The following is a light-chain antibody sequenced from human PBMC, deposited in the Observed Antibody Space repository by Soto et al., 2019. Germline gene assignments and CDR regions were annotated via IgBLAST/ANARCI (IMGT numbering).Light chain of an antibody. J-gene: IGKJ5*01. CDR2: GAS. CDR1: QSVSSN. V-gene: IGKV3-15*01. CDR3: QQYGSSGT. Sequence: EIVMTQSPATLSVSPGERATLSCRASQSVSSNLAWYQQIPGQAPRLLIYGASTRATGIPVRFSGSGSGTDFTLTISRLEPEDFAVYYCQQYGSSGTFGQGTRLEIK.